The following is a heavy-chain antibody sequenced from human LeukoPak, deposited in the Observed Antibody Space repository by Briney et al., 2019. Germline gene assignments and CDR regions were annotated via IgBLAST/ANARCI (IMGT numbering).Heavy chain of an antibody. V-gene: IGHV3-11*01. CDR3: AKATYYYASGVTSLGMYV. Sequence: GGSLRLPCAASGFTFSDYYMSWIRQAPGKGLECVSYISTSGSTIYYADSMKGRFTISRDNAKNSLFLQMNSLRAEDTAVYFCAKATYYYASGVTSLGMYVWGQGTTVNVSS. J-gene: IGHJ6*02. CDR2: ISTSGSTI. CDR1: GFTFSDYY. D-gene: IGHD3-10*01.